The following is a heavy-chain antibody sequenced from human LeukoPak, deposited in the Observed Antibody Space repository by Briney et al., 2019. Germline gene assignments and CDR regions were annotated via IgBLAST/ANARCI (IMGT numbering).Heavy chain of an antibody. Sequence: SETLSLTCTVSGGSIASGTYYWSWIRQPPGKVLEWIGEINHSGSTNYNPSLKSRVTISVDTSKNQFSLKLSSVTAADTAVYYCARLGTLDIVATTFDYWGQGTLVTVSS. D-gene: IGHD5-12*01. CDR3: ARLGTLDIVATTFDY. CDR2: INHSGST. V-gene: IGHV4-39*07. CDR1: GGSIASGTYY. J-gene: IGHJ4*02.